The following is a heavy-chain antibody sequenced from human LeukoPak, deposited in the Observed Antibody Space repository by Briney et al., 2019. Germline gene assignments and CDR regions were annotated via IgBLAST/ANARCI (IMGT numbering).Heavy chain of an antibody. CDR2: IRYDGSNK. CDR1: GFTFSSYG. J-gene: IGHJ5*02. Sequence: GGSLRLSCAASGFTFSSYGMHWVRQAPGKGLEWVAFIRYDGSNKYYADSVKGRFTISRDNSKNTLYLQMNSLRAEDTAVYYCAKEPVSLESGWFDPWGQGTLVTVSS. V-gene: IGHV3-30*02. CDR3: AKEPVSLESGWFDP. D-gene: IGHD3-3*01.